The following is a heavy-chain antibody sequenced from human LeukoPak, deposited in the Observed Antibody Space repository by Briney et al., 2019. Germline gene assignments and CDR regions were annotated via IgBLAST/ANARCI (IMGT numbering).Heavy chain of an antibody. Sequence: GGSLRLSCAASGFTFSSYWMNWARQAPGKGLEWVASINHNGNVNYYVDSVKGRFTISRDNAKSSLYLQMSNLRAEDTAVYFCAGGGGLDVWGQGATVTVSS. CDR2: INHNGNVN. CDR3: AGGGGLDV. V-gene: IGHV3-7*03. D-gene: IGHD3-16*01. CDR1: GFTFSSYW. J-gene: IGHJ6*02.